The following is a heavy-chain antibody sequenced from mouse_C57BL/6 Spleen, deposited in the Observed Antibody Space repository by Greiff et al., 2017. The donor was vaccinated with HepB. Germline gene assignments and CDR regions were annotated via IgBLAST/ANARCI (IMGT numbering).Heavy chain of an antibody. CDR2: ISYDGSN. D-gene: IGHD2-3*01. J-gene: IGHJ2*01. CDR3: ARANDGYSL. Sequence: EVKLMESGPGLVKPSQSLSLTCSVTGYSITSGYYWNWIRQFPGNKLEWMGYISYDGSNNYNPSLKNRISITRDTSKNQFFLKLNSVTTEDTATYYCARANDGYSLWGQGTTLTVSS. V-gene: IGHV3-6*01. CDR1: GYSITSGYY.